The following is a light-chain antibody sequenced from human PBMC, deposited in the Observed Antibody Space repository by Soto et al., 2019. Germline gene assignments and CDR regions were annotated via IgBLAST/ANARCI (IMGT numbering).Light chain of an antibody. CDR2: AAS. CDR3: QQSYSTPPIT. Sequence: DIQMTQSPSSLSASVGDRVTITCRASQSISSYLNWYHQNPGKAPKLLIYAASSLQSGVPSRFSGSGSGTDFTLTISSLQPEDFATYYCQQSYSTPPITFGQGTRLEIK. V-gene: IGKV1-39*01. CDR1: QSISSY. J-gene: IGKJ5*01.